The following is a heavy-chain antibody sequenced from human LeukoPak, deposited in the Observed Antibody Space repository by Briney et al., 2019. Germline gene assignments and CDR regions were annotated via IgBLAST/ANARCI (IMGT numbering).Heavy chain of an antibody. V-gene: IGHV3-11*04. CDR3: GYGSGSSRPFDY. CDR2: ISSSGSTI. Sequence: GGALRLSCAASGFTFSDYYMSWIRQAPGKGLEWVSYISSSGSTIYYADSVKGGFTISRDNAKNSLYLQMNSLRAEDTAVYYCGYGSGSSRPFDYWGQGTLVTVSS. CDR1: GFTFSDYY. J-gene: IGHJ4*02. D-gene: IGHD3-10*01.